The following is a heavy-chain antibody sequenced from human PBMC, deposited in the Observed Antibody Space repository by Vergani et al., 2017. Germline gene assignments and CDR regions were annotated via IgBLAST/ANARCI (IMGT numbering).Heavy chain of an antibody. D-gene: IGHD1-1*01. V-gene: IGHV3-48*03. CDR1: GFTFSSYE. Sequence: EVQLVESGGGLVQPGGSLRLSCAASGFTFSSYEMNWVRQAPGKGLEWVSYISSSGSTIYYADSVKGRFTISRDNAKNSLYLQMNSLGAEDTAVYYCARRGTGGGVDYWGQGTLVTVSS. CDR2: ISSSGSTI. CDR3: ARRGTGGGVDY. J-gene: IGHJ4*02.